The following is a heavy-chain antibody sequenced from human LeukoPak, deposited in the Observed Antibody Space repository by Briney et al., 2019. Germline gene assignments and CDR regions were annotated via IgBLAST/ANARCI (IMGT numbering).Heavy chain of an antibody. Sequence: SETLSLTCTVSGGSISNSNYYWGWIRQPPGKGLEWIGNIYYTGSTYYNPSLKSRVTISVDTSKNQFSLKLSSVTAADTAVYYCASSSPAPFDYWGQGTLVTVSS. CDR2: IYYTGST. V-gene: IGHV4-39*07. CDR1: GGSISNSNYY. J-gene: IGHJ4*02. CDR3: ASSSPAPFDY.